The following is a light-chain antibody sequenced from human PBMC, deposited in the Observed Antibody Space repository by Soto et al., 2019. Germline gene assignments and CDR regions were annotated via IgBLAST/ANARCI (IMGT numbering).Light chain of an antibody. CDR1: QNVSSNY. CDR3: QQYGSSPT. J-gene: IGKJ1*01. Sequence: EIVLTQSPGTLSLYPGERANLSCKYSQNVSSNYLAWYQQKPDQAPRLVIYDVSGRATGIPDRFSGSGSGTDFTLTISRLEPEDFAVYYCQQYGSSPTFGQGTKVEIK. CDR2: DVS. V-gene: IGKV3-20*01.